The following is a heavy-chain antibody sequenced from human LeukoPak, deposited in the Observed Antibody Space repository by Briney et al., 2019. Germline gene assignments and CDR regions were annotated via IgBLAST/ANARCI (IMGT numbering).Heavy chain of an antibody. V-gene: IGHV4-39*01. CDR3: ARQGRGVMWWFDP. CDR1: GGSISSSSYY. J-gene: IGHJ5*02. Sequence: SETLSLTCTVSGGSISSSSYYWGWIRQPPGKGLGWMGSIYYSGSTYYNPSIKSRVTISVDTSKNQFSLKLSSVTAADTAVYYCARQGRGVMWWFDPWGQGTLVTVSS. CDR2: IYYSGST. D-gene: IGHD3-10*01.